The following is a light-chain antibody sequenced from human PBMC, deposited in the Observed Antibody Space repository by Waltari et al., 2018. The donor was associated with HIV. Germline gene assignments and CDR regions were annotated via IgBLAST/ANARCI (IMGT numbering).Light chain of an antibody. J-gene: IGKJ2*01. CDR3: QQTFSPPRT. V-gene: IGKV1-39*01. CDR1: ESIISY. Sequence: DINMTQSPSSLSASVGDRVTITCRASESIISYLNWYHQSPGKAPTLLIFGTSTLQDGVPSRFSGSGSETEFALSSAGLQREDFGTYFCQQTFSPPRTFGPGT. CDR2: GTS.